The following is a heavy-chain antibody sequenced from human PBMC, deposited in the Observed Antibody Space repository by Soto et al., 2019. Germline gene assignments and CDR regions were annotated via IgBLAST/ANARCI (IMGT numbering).Heavy chain of an antibody. V-gene: IGHV1-2*02. CDR2: INPNSGGT. D-gene: IGHD4-17*01. Sequence: QVQLVQSGAEVKKPGASVEVSCKASGYTFTGYYTHWVRQAPGQGLEWMGWINPNSGGTNSAQKFQGRVTMTRDTSISTAYMELSRLRSDDTAVYYCARAVTGGVDYWGQGTLVTVSS. J-gene: IGHJ4*02. CDR3: ARAVTGGVDY. CDR1: GYTFTGYY.